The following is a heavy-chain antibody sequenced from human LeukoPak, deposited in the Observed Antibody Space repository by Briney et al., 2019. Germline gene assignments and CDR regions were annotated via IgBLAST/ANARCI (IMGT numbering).Heavy chain of an antibody. V-gene: IGHV3-21*01. D-gene: IGHD5-18*01. CDR3: APEDTAMVEHLDFDY. J-gene: IGHJ4*02. Sequence: GRSLRLSCAASGLTVSSNCMSWVRQAPGKGLEWVSSISNIGTSIYYADSVKGRFTISRDNAKNSLYLQMDSLRAEDTAVYYCAPEDTAMVEHLDFDYWGQGTLVTVSS. CDR2: ISNIGTSI. CDR1: GLTVSSNC.